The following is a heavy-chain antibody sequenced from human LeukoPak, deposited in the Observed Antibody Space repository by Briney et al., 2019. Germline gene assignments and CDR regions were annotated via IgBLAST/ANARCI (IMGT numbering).Heavy chain of an antibody. CDR2: IYPADSDT. Sequence: ESLKISCKVSGYSFSTYWIGWVRQMPGKGLEWMGIIYPADSDTRYSPSFQGQVAFSADKSISTAYLQWNGLKASDSAMYYCARRNNDRSGFYYFDSWGQGTLVTVSS. J-gene: IGHJ4*02. CDR3: ARRNNDRSGFYYFDS. V-gene: IGHV5-51*01. D-gene: IGHD3-22*01. CDR1: GYSFSTYW.